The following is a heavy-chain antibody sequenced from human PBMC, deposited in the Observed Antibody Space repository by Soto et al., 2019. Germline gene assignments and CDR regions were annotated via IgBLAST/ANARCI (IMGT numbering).Heavy chain of an antibody. Sequence: PGGSLRLSCVASGFDFRRSAMAWVRQAPGKGLEWVSALNGRGSGTYYADSVKGRFTISRDPSEDILYLQMNSLRAEDTAVYYCAKKAGYSGYDPFDYWGQGTLVTVSS. CDR2: LNGRGSGT. D-gene: IGHD5-12*01. J-gene: IGHJ4*02. V-gene: IGHV3-23*01. CDR1: GFDFRRSA. CDR3: AKKAGYSGYDPFDY.